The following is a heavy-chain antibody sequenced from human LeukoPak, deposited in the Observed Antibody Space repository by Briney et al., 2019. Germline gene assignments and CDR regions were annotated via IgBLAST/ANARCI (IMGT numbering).Heavy chain of an antibody. J-gene: IGHJ4*02. Sequence: GGSLRLSCAASGFTFSSYSMNWVRQAPGKGLEWVSYISSSGSTIYYADSVKGRFTISRDNAKNSLYLQMNSLRAEDTAVYYCARFWWSTVTTIGGIVDYWGQGTLVTVSS. CDR3: ARFWWSTVTTIGGIVDY. V-gene: IGHV3-48*04. CDR1: GFTFSSYS. D-gene: IGHD4-17*01. CDR2: ISSSGSTI.